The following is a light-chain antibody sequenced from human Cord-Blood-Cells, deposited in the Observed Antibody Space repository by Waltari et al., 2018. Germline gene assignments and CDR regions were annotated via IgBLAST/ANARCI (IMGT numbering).Light chain of an antibody. CDR2: GAS. V-gene: IGKV3-20*01. J-gene: IGKJ5*01. CDR1: QSVSSSY. Sequence: EIVLMQSPGTLSLSPGERATLPCRASQSVSSSYLAWYQQKPGQAPRLLIYGASSRATGIPDRFSGSGSGTDFTLTISRLEPEDFAVYYCQQYGSSPSITFGQGTRLEIK. CDR3: QQYGSSPSIT.